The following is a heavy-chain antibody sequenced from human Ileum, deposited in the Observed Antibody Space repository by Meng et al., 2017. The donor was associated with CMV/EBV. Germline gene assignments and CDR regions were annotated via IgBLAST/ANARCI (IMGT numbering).Heavy chain of an antibody. CDR1: GFSLTSTGVG. CDR2: ISWDDDK. J-gene: IGHJ4*02. CDR3: ARRDRTVQSSAYFDS. Sequence: GFSLTSTGVGVGWIRQPPGKALEWVAHISWDDDKRYSPSLTSRLTITKDTSKNQVVLTMTNMDPMDTATYYCARRDRTVQSSAYFDSWGPGTLVTVS. V-gene: IGHV2-5*02. D-gene: IGHD2-2*01.